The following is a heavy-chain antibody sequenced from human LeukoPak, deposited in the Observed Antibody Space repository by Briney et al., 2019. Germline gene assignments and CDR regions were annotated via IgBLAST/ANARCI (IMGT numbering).Heavy chain of an antibody. CDR2: MNPNSGNT. D-gene: IGHD6-19*01. J-gene: IGHJ4*02. CDR1: GYTFTSYD. CDR3: ARTSASSGSDFDY. V-gene: IGHV1-8*01. Sequence: ASVKVSCKASGYTFTSYDINWVRQATGQGLEWMGLMNPNSGNTGYAQKFQGRVTMTRNTSISTAYMELSSLGSEDTAVYYCARTSASSGSDFDYWGQGTLVTVSS.